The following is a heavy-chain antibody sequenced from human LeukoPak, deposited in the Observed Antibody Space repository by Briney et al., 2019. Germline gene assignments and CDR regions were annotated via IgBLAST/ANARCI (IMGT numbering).Heavy chain of an antibody. CDR1: GYTFTGYY. D-gene: IGHD3-10*01. CDR3: ARDQGVYYGSGPPDY. CDR2: ISAYNGNT. Sequence: ASVKVSCKASGYTFTGYYMHWVRQAPGQGLEWMGWISAYNGNTNYAQKLQGRVTMTTDTSTSTAYMELRSLRSDDTAVYYCARDQGVYYGSGPPDYWGQGTLVTVSS. J-gene: IGHJ4*02. V-gene: IGHV1-18*04.